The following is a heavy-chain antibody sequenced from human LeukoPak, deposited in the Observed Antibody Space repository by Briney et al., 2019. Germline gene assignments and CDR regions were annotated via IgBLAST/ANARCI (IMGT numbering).Heavy chain of an antibody. Sequence: SETLSLTCAVYGGSFSGYYWSWIRQPPGKGLEWIGEINHSGSTNYNPSLKSRVTISVDTSKNQFSLKLSSVTAADTDVYSCARSTLGATVVTAYFDYWGQGTLVTVSS. J-gene: IGHJ4*02. CDR3: ARSTLGATVVTAYFDY. V-gene: IGHV4-34*01. D-gene: IGHD4-23*01. CDR2: INHSGST. CDR1: GGSFSGYY.